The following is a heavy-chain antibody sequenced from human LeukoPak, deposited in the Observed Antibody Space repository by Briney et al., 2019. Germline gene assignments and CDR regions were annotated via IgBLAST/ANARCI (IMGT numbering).Heavy chain of an antibody. CDR2: IYTSGST. V-gene: IGHV4-61*02. D-gene: IGHD3-10*01. CDR1: GGSISSGSYY. J-gene: IGHJ4*02. CDR3: ARASPPFGELPDY. Sequence: PSETLSLTCTVSGGSISSGSYYWRWIRQPAGKGLEWIGRIYTSGSTNYNPSLKSRVTISVATSKNQFSLKLSSVTAADTAVYYCARASPPFGELPDYWGQGTLVTVSS.